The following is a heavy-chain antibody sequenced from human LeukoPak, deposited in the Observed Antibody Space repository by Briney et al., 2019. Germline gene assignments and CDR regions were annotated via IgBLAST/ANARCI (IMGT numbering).Heavy chain of an antibody. CDR2: VSSSGSYT. Sequence: GESLRLSCVASGFTLSSYAMSWVRQAPGMGLEWVSTVSSSGSYTYYADSVNGRFTISRDNSKNTVYLKVNSLRAEDTAVYYCAKNRGSSGADARPADFWGQGTLVTVSS. CDR3: AKNRGSSGADARPADF. D-gene: IGHD5-12*01. V-gene: IGHV3-23*01. J-gene: IGHJ4*02. CDR1: GFTLSSYA.